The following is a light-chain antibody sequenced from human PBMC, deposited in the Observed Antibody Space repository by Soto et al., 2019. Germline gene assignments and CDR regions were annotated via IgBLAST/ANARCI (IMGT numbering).Light chain of an antibody. CDR1: SSDVGGYNY. CDR3: CSDAQSSPYV. Sequence: QSVLTQPASVSGSPGQSITISCTGTSSDVGGYNYVSWYQHHSGKAPKLMIYDVSNRPSGVSNRFSGSKSGNTASLTISGLRAVDEAHYYCCSDAQSSPYVFGTGTKVTVL. V-gene: IGLV2-14*03. J-gene: IGLJ1*01. CDR2: DVS.